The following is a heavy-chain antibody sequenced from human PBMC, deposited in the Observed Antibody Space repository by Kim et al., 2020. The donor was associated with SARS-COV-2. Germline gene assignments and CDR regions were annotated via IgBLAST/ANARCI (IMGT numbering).Heavy chain of an antibody. J-gene: IGHJ4*02. Sequence: GGSLRLSCAASGFTFSSYGMHWVRQAPGKGLEWVAVIWYDGSNTYYADSVKGRFTISRDNSKNTLYLQMNSLRAEDTAVYYCAREAISIGWSYYYFDYWGQGTLVRVSS. D-gene: IGHD6-19*01. CDR3: AREAISIGWSYYYFDY. V-gene: IGHV3-33*01. CDR2: IWYDGSNT. CDR1: GFTFSSYG.